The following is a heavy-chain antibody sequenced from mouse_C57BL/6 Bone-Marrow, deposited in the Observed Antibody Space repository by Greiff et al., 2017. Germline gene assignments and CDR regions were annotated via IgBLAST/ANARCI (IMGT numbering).Heavy chain of an antibody. CDR3: ARAVYGSCYDYAMDY. J-gene: IGHJ4*01. Sequence: VQLQQPGAELVKPGASVKLSCKASGYAFSSSWMHWVKQRPGQGLEWIGMIHPSGGSTNYNEKFKSKATLTVDKSSSTAYMQLSSLTSEDSAVYYLARAVYGSCYDYAMDYWGRGTSVTVSA. D-gene: IGHD1-1*01. CDR2: IHPSGGST. CDR1: GYAFSSSW. V-gene: IGHV1-64*01.